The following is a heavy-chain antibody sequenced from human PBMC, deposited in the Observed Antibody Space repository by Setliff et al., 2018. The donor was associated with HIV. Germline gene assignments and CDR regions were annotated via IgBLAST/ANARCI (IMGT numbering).Heavy chain of an antibody. CDR3: ARSLREYSYGSPDY. CDR1: GYTFTSYC. J-gene: IGHJ4*02. V-gene: IGHV1-46*01. Sequence: ASVKVSCKASGYTFTSYCVHWVRQAPGQGLEWMGIINPIGGSTSYAQKFQDRVTISRDIHANTAYMELSSLRSEDTAIYYWARSLREYSYGSPDYWGPGTLVTVSS. CDR2: INPIGGST. D-gene: IGHD5-18*01.